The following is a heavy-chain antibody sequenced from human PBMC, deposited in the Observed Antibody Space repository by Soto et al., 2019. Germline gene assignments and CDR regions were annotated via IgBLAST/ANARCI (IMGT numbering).Heavy chain of an antibody. J-gene: IGHJ4*02. CDR2: INPKSGGT. V-gene: IGHV1-2*02. CDR3: ARDQESITDRILQY. CDR1: GYTFTVYY. D-gene: IGHD3-10*01. Sequence: ASVKVSCKASGYTFTVYYMHWVRQAPGQGLEWMGWINPKSGGTMYPQKFQGRVTMTWDTPISTAYMALTRLRSDDTAVYYCARDQESITDRILQYWGQGTRVTVSS.